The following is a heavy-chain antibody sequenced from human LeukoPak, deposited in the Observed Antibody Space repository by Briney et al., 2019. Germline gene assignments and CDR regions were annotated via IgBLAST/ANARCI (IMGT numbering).Heavy chain of an antibody. CDR3: ARGDFWSGYLSDY. D-gene: IGHD3-3*01. J-gene: IGHJ4*02. Sequence: ASVKVSCKASGYTFTGYYMHWVRQAPGQGLEWMGWINPNSGGTNYAQKFQGRVTMTRDTSISTAYMELSRLRSDDTAVYYCARGDFWSGYLSDYWGQGTLVTASS. CDR1: GYTFTGYY. CDR2: INPNSGGT. V-gene: IGHV1-2*02.